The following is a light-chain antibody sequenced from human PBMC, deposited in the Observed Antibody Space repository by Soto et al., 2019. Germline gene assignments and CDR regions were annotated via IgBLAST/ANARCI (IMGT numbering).Light chain of an antibody. Sequence: QSVLTQPPSVSGAPGQRVTISCTGSSSNIGAGYDVHWYQQLPGTAPKLLIYGNSNRPSGVPDRFSGSKSGTSASLAITGLQAEDEADYYCQYYDSSLSGAVFGGGTTLTVL. CDR1: SSNIGAGYD. CDR2: GNS. J-gene: IGLJ3*02. V-gene: IGLV1-40*01. CDR3: QYYDSSLSGAV.